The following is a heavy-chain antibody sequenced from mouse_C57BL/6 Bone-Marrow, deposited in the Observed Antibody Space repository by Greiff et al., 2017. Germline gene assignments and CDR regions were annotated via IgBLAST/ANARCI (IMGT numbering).Heavy chain of an antibody. CDR3: AISDDGYSRGFAY. CDR1: GFTFTSYW. V-gene: IGHV1-74*01. D-gene: IGHD2-3*01. CDR2: IHTSDSDT. Sequence: QVQLQQPGAELVQPGASVKVSCTASGFTFTSYWIHWVQQTPGQGLEWIGWIHTSDSDTNYNQKFKGKATLTVDKSSSTAYLQLSSLTSEDSAVYYGAISDDGYSRGFAYWGQGTLVTVSA. J-gene: IGHJ3*01.